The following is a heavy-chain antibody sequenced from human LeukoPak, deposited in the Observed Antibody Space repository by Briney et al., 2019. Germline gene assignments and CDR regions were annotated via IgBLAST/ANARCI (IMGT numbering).Heavy chain of an antibody. CDR1: GYTFTSYA. J-gene: IGHJ4*02. V-gene: IGHV7-4-1*02. D-gene: IGHD6-19*01. CDR3: AKDPGPGAVAGYFDY. Sequence: ASVKVSCKASGYTFTSYAMNWVRQAPGQGLEWMGWINTNTGNPTYAQGFTGRFVFSLDTSVSTAYLQISSLKAEDTAVYYCAKDPGPGAVAGYFDYWGQGTLVTVSS. CDR2: INTNTGNP.